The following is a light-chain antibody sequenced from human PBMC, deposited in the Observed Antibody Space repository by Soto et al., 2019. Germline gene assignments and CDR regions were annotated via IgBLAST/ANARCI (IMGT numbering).Light chain of an antibody. J-gene: IGKJ4*01. CDR3: QQYGSSLGVT. CDR1: QGISNY. CDR2: ATS. Sequence: DIQMTQSPSSLSASVGDRVTITCRASQGISNYLAWYQQKPGKVPKLLIYATSTLQSGVPSRFSGSRSGTDFTLTISSLQPEDVAVYYCQQYGSSLGVTFGGGTKVEIK. V-gene: IGKV1-27*01.